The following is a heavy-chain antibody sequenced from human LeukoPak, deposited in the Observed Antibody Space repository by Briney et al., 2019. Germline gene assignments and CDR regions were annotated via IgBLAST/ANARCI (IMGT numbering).Heavy chain of an antibody. CDR1: GYTFTDQF. CDR2: VDTEDGDT. V-gene: IGHV1-69-2*01. CDR3: ATGTRRWFVS. J-gene: IGHJ5*01. Sequence: ASVKISCKASGYTFTDQFIHWMKQGPGKGLEWVGRVDTEDGDTVYTPQSGGRLKMTADTSAETAYMEVSNLRLDDTAVYYCATGTRRWFVSWGQGTLVTVPS.